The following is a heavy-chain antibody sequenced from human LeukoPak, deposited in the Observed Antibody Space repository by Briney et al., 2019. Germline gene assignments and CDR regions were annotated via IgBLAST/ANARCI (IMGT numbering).Heavy chain of an antibody. CDR2: ISSSSSYI. CDR3: ARAGPMGEFDY. Sequence: PGGSLRLSCAASGFTFSSYSMNWVRQAPGKGLEWVSYISSSSSYIYYADSVKGRFTISRDNAKNSLYLQMNSLRAEDTAVYYCARAGPMGEFDYWGQGTLVTVSS. D-gene: IGHD3-16*01. V-gene: IGHV3-21*05. CDR1: GFTFSSYS. J-gene: IGHJ4*02.